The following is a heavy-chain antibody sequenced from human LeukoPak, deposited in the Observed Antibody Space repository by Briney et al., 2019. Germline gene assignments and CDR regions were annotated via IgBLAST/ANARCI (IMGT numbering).Heavy chain of an antibody. Sequence: SETLSLTCTVSGYSISSGYYWSWIRQPPGKGLEWIGYIYYSGSTNYNPSLKSRVTISVDTSKNQFSLKLSSVTAADTAVYYCARGRSSMVRGYYYYYMDVWGKGTTVTISS. J-gene: IGHJ6*03. CDR3: ARGRSSMVRGYYYYYMDV. CDR1: GYSISSGYY. V-gene: IGHV4-61*01. CDR2: IYYSGST. D-gene: IGHD3-10*01.